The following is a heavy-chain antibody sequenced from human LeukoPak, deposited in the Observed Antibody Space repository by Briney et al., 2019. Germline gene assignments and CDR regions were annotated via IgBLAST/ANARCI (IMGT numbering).Heavy chain of an antibody. CDR1: GGSISSGGYS. Sequence: SETLSLTCAISGGSISSGGYSWSWIRQPPGKGLEWIGYIYYSGSTYYNPSLKSRVTISVDTSKNQFSLKLSSVTAADTAVYYYAREFSRGYYYYYMDVWGKGTTVTISS. CDR2: IYYSGST. V-gene: IGHV4-30-4*07. CDR3: AREFSRGYYYYYMDV. D-gene: IGHD3-10*01. J-gene: IGHJ6*03.